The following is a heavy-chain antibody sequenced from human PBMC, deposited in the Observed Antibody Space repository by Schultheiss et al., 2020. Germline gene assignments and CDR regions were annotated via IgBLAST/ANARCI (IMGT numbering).Heavy chain of an antibody. J-gene: IGHJ4*02. Sequence: SVKVSCKASGGTFSSHTISWVRQAPGQGLEWMGRIIPILGIANYAQKFQGRVTITADKSTSTAYMELSSLRSEDTAVYYCAKGTVAGHYFDYWGQGTLVTVSS. CDR3: AKGTVAGHYFDY. V-gene: IGHV1-69*02. CDR2: IIPILGIA. D-gene: IGHD6-19*01. CDR1: GGTFSSHT.